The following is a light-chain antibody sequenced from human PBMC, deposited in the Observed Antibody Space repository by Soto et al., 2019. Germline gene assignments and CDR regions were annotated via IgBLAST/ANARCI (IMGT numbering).Light chain of an antibody. Sequence: DIKLTQSPSSLSASVGDRVTITCRASLRISKYLNWYQQKPGKAPKLLIYDASNLETGVPSRFSGSGSGTDFTFTISSLQPEDIATYYCQHCDSLPLTFGQGTRLEMK. CDR3: QHCDSLPLT. CDR2: DAS. CDR1: LRISKY. J-gene: IGKJ5*01. V-gene: IGKV1-33*01.